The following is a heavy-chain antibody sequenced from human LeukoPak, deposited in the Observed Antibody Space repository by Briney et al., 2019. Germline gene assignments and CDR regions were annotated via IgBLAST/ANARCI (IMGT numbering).Heavy chain of an antibody. Sequence: ASVKVSCKASGYTFTSYAIHWVRQAPGQRLEWMGWINAGNGNTKSSQKFQGRVTITRDTSASTAYMELSSLRSEDTAVYYCARGHDSSGYYFPVHAFDIWGQGTMVTVSS. CDR3: ARGHDSSGYYFPVHAFDI. CDR1: GYTFTSYA. CDR2: INAGNGNT. V-gene: IGHV1-3*01. D-gene: IGHD3-22*01. J-gene: IGHJ3*02.